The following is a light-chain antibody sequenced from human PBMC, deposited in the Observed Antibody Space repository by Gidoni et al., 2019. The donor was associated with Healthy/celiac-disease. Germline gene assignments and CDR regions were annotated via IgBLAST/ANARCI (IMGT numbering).Light chain of an antibody. Sequence: PARLSWSAGESTTLSCRARQSVSSNSAWYQQKPGQAPRLLIYGASTRATGIPAKFIGSGSGTEFTLTISSLQSEDFAVYYCQQYNNWRWTFGQGTKVEIK. J-gene: IGKJ1*01. V-gene: IGKV3-15*01. CDR3: QQYNNWRWT. CDR2: GAS. CDR1: QSVSSN.